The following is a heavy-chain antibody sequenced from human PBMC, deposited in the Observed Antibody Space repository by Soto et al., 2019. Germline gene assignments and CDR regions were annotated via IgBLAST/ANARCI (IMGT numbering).Heavy chain of an antibody. D-gene: IGHD2-15*01. CDR3: ARWPMGYCSGGSCYSVYAFDI. Sequence: GGSLRLSCAASGFTFSDSYMSWIRQAPGKGLEWVSYISSSGSTIYYADSVKGRSTISRDNAKNSLYLQMNSLRAEDTAVYYCARWPMGYCSGGSCYSVYAFDIWGQGTMVTVSS. CDR1: GFTFSDSY. CDR2: ISSSGSTI. J-gene: IGHJ3*02. V-gene: IGHV3-11*01.